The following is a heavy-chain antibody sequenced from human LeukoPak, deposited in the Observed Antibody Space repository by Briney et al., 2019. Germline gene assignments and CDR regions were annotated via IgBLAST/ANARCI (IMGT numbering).Heavy chain of an antibody. J-gene: IGHJ6*02. D-gene: IGHD3-10*01. CDR1: GGSISSYY. V-gene: IGHV4-4*07. CDR3: ARDQALWHGELLWPYYYYGMDG. CDR2: IYTSGST. Sequence: PSETLSLTVSVSGGSISSYYWGWIRQPAGKGLEWIGRIYTSGSTNYNPSLKGRVTMSVDTSKNQFSLKLTSVTAADRALYYCARDQALWHGELLWPYYYYGMDGWGQGTTVTVSS.